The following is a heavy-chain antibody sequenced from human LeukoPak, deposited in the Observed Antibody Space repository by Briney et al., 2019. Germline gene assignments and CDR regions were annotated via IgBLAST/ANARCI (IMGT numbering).Heavy chain of an antibody. CDR1: GGFINSGYYY. Sequence: PSETLSLTCTVSGGFINSGYYYWGWIRQPPGKGLEWIGSVYYSGNTYYNPSLESRVTITVDTSNKQFYLRLSSVTAADMAVYYCARALYSSSPLDVWGKGTTVTVSS. D-gene: IGHD6-13*01. J-gene: IGHJ6*04. CDR3: ARALYSSSPLDV. V-gene: IGHV4-39*01. CDR2: VYYSGNT.